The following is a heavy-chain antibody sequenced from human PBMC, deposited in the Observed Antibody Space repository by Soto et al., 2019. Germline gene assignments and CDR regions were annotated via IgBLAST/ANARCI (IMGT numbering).Heavy chain of an antibody. J-gene: IGHJ4*02. CDR1: GDSISSSHYF. V-gene: IGHV4-61*01. CDR3: ARDHPHSYGVYYFDY. Sequence: SLTCSLSGDSISSSHYFWGWIRQSPGKGLEWIGDIYSSGSTHYNPSLQNRVTISIDTSKNQVSLKVNSVTAADTAVYYCARDHPHSYGVYYFDYWGQGTPVTVSS. D-gene: IGHD5-18*01. CDR2: IYSSGST.